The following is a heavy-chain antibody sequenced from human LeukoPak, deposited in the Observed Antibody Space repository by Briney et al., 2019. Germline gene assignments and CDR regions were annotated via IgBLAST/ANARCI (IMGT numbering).Heavy chain of an antibody. CDR3: ARGGYGAGSTYYYGMDV. V-gene: IGHV3-74*01. D-gene: IGHD3-10*01. J-gene: IGHJ6*02. CDR2: INNVGSTT. Sequence: GGSLRLSCAATGFTFRGYWFHWVRQVRGKGLVWVSRINNVGSTTIYADSVKGRFTISRGNAKNSLYLQMNSLRVEDTAVYYCARGGYGAGSTYYYGMDVWGQGTTVTVSS. CDR1: GFTFRGYW.